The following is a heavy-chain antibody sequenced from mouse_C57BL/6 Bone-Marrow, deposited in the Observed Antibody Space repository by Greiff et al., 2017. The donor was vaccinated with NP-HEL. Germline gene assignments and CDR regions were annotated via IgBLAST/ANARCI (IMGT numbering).Heavy chain of an antibody. CDR3: ARVRDY. J-gene: IGHJ2*01. CDR2: IDPSDSYT. V-gene: IGHV1-59*01. Sequence: QVQLQQPGAELVRPGTSVKLSCKASGYTFPSDWMHWVKQRPGQGLEWIGVIDPSDSYTNYNQKFKGKATLTVDTSSSTAYMQLSSLTSEDSAVYYCARVRDYWGQGTTLTVSS. CDR1: GYTFPSDW.